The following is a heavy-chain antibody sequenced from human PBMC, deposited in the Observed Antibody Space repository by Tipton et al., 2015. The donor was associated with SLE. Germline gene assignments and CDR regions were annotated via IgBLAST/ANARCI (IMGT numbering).Heavy chain of an antibody. J-gene: IGHJ3*02. CDR3: TTEHPGADIFDI. Sequence: SLRLSCAASGFTFDDYAMSWVRQTPGKGLEWVSGISWNSGNIGYADSVKGRFTISRDNSKNTLYLQMNSLRAEDTAVYYCTTEHPGADIFDIWGQGTMVTVSS. D-gene: IGHD1-14*01. V-gene: IGHV3-9*01. CDR1: GFTFDDYA. CDR2: ISWNSGNI.